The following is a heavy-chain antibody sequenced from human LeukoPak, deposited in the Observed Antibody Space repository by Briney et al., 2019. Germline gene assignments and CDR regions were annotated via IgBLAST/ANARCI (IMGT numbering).Heavy chain of an antibody. V-gene: IGHV3-66*01. CDR3: ARGGYSYYDAFDI. Sequence: GGSLRLSCAASGSSGTTNYMSWVRQAPGKGLEFVSIVYGGDTTVYADSVKGRFTISRDNAKNSLYLQMNSLRAEDTAVYYCARGGYSYYDAFDIWGQGTMVTVSS. CDR1: GSSGTTNY. J-gene: IGHJ3*02. CDR2: VYGGDTT. D-gene: IGHD5-18*01.